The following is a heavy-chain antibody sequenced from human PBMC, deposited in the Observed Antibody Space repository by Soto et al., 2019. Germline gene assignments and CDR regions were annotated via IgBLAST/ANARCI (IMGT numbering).Heavy chain of an antibody. V-gene: IGHV4-4*07. J-gene: IGHJ4*02. D-gene: IGHD5-12*01. CDR3: ARLSGYMVAYYNYFDY. Sequence: KPSETLSLTCTVSGGSISSYYWSWIRQPAGKGLEWIGRIYTSGSTNYNPSLKSRVTMSVDTSKNQFSLKLSSVTAADTAVYYCARLSGYMVAYYNYFDYWGQGTLVTVSS. CDR1: GGSISSYY. CDR2: IYTSGST.